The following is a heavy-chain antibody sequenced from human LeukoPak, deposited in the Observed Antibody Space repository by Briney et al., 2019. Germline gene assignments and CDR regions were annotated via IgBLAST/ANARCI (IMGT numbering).Heavy chain of an antibody. CDR2: INHSGST. D-gene: IGHD6-13*01. V-gene: IGHV4-34*01. CDR1: GGSFSGYY. J-gene: IGHJ5*02. CDR3: ARAYSIAAAGINWSDP. Sequence: KPSETLSLTCAVYGGSFSGYYWSWIRQPPGKGLEWIGEINHSGSTNYNPSLKSRVTISVDTSKNQFSLKLSSVTAADTAVYYCARAYSIAAAGINWSDPWGQGTLVTVSS.